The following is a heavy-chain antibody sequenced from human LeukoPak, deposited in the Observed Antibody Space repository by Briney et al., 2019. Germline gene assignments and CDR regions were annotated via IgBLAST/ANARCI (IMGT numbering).Heavy chain of an antibody. Sequence: SETLSLRCTVSGGSVSSGTYYWSWIRQPPGKGLEWIGYIDYTGSTNDNPSLKSRVTISVETSKNQFSLKLSSVTAADTAVYYCARVVVAPPLYAHAFDIWGQGTMVTVSS. V-gene: IGHV4-61*01. J-gene: IGHJ3*02. CDR2: IDYTGST. CDR1: GGSVSSGTYY. D-gene: IGHD2-15*01. CDR3: ARVVVAPPLYAHAFDI.